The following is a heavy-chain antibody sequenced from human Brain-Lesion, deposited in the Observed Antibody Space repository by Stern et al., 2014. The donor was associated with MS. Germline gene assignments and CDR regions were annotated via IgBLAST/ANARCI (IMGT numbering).Heavy chain of an antibody. V-gene: IGHV4-61*02. J-gene: IGHJ4*02. CDR3: ARGHWELLGNNYFDS. CDR2: PHASGAT. D-gene: IGHD1-26*01. CDR1: GASISSGTSY. Sequence: QVQLQESGPGLVKPSQTLSLTCTVSGASISSGTSYWSWIRQPAGGGLEWIGRPHASGATYYTPPLKSRVTISGDTSKTQFSLNLNSVTAADTAVYYCARGHWELLGNNYFDSWGQGTLVTVSS.